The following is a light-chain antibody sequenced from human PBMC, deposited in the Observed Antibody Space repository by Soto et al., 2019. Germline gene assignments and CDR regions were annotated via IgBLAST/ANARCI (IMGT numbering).Light chain of an antibody. Sequence: EIVLTQSPATLSLSPGERATLSCRASQSVSSYLAWYQQKPGQAPRLLIYDASNSATGIPARFSGSGSGTDVTLTISSLEPEDFAIYYGQQRSNWPPVTFGGGTKVEIK. CDR3: QQRSNWPPVT. CDR2: DAS. CDR1: QSVSSY. J-gene: IGKJ4*01. V-gene: IGKV3-11*01.